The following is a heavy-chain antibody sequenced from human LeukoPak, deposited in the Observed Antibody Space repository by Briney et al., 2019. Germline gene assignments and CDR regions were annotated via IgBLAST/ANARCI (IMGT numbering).Heavy chain of an antibody. V-gene: IGHV1-46*01. CDR3: ARALAVAGIDY. Sequence: ASVKVSCKASGYTFTSYYMHWVRQVPGQGLEWMGIINPSGGSTSYAQKFQGRVTMTRDTSTSTVYMELSSLRSEDTAVYYCARALAVAGIDYWGQGTLVTVSS. CDR1: GYTFTSYY. D-gene: IGHD6-19*01. CDR2: INPSGGST. J-gene: IGHJ4*02.